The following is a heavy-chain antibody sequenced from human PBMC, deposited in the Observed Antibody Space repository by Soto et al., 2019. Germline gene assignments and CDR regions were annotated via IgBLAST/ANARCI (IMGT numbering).Heavy chain of an antibody. V-gene: IGHV3-15*07. J-gene: IGHJ4*02. D-gene: IGHD4-4*01. CDR1: GFTFNNAW. Sequence: EVQLVESGGGLVRPGGSLRLSCVASGFTFNNAWMNWVRQAPGKGLEWVGRIRSKADGGTIDYAAPVKDRFTISRDDSKNTLHLQMSSLKTEDTAVYYCTREPDYSNYFEYWGQGTLATVSS. CDR3: TREPDYSNYFEY. CDR2: IRSKADGGTI.